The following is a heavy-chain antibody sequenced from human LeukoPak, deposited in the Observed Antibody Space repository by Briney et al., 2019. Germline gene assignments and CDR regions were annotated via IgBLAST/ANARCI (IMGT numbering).Heavy chain of an antibody. V-gene: IGHV4-39*01. D-gene: IGHD2-2*01. CDR2: IYYSGST. J-gene: IGHJ5*02. CDR1: GGSISSSNW. Sequence: PSETLSLTCAVSGGSISSSNWWSWIRPPPGKGLEWIGSIYYSGSTYYNPSLKSRVTISVDTSKNQFSLKLSSVTAADTAVYYCARHTGSTSFNPWGQGTLVTVSS. CDR3: ARHTGSTSFNP.